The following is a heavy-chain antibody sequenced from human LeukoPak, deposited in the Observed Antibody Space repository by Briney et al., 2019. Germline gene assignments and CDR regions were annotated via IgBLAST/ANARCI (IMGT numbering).Heavy chain of an antibody. CDR3: ARDRWLNY. J-gene: IGHJ4*02. Sequence: GGTLRLSCAASGFTFSSYEMNWVRQAPGKGLEWVSYISSSSGTIYYTASVKGRFTISRDNAKNPLYLQMNSLRAEDTAIYYCARDRWLNYWGQGTLVIVSS. CDR1: GFTFSSYE. D-gene: IGHD4-23*01. V-gene: IGHV3-48*03. CDR2: ISSSSGTI.